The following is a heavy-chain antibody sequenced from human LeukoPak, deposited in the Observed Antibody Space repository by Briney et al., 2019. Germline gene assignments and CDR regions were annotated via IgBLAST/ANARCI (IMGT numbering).Heavy chain of an antibody. V-gene: IGHV3-66*01. Sequence: GGSLRLSCGASGFTFSSYSMNWVRQAPGKGLEWVSVIYSGGSTYYADSVKVRFTISRDNSKNTLYLQMTSLIAEDTAVYYCARCSGWYPSFDYWGQGTLVTVSS. CDR2: IYSGGST. CDR3: ARCSGWYPSFDY. J-gene: IGHJ4*02. D-gene: IGHD6-19*01. CDR1: GFTFSSYS.